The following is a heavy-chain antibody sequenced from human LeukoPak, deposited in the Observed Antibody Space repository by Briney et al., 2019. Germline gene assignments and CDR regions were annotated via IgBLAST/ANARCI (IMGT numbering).Heavy chain of an antibody. CDR3: ARDETWVTYYYDSSGYYYYYGMDV. Sequence: GASVKVSCKASGYTFTSYYMHWVRQAPGQGLEWMGIINPSGGSTSYAQKFQGRVTITADESTSTAYMELSSLRSEDTAVYYCARDETWVTYYYDSSGYYYYYGMDVWGQGTTVTVSS. D-gene: IGHD3-22*01. J-gene: IGHJ6*02. CDR2: INPSGGST. CDR1: GYTFTSYY. V-gene: IGHV1-46*01.